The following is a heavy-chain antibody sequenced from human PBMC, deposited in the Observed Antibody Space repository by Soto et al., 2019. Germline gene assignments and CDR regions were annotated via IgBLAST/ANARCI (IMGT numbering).Heavy chain of an antibody. D-gene: IGHD1-26*01. Sequence: EGSLRLSCAASGFTFSSYAMHWVRQAPGKGLEYVSAITSDGGSTYYASSVKGRFTISRDNSKNTLYLQMGSLRAEDMAVYYSARAPVGFYDYWGQGTLVTVSS. J-gene: IGHJ4*02. CDR2: ITSDGGST. CDR1: GFTFSSYA. V-gene: IGHV3-64*01. CDR3: ARAPVGFYDY.